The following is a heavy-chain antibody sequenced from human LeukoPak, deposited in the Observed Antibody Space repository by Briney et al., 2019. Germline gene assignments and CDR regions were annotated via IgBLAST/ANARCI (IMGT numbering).Heavy chain of an antibody. CDR1: GFTFNNYA. CDR3: AKGVYYYEGSVYYYTYYFDY. CDR2: NGGSGGSK. V-gene: IGHV3-23*01. J-gene: IGHJ4*02. D-gene: IGHD3-22*01. Sequence: GGSLRLSCVASGFTFNNYAMSWVRQAPGKGLEWVSANGGSGGSKYYADSVKGRFTVSRDNSKNTLYLQMNSLRAEDTAVYYCAKGVYYYEGSVYYYTYYFDYWGQGTLVTVSS.